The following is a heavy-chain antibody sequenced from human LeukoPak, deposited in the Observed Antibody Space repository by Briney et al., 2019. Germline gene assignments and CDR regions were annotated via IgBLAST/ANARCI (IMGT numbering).Heavy chain of an antibody. Sequence: ASVKVSCKASGYTFTGYYMHWVRQAPGQGLEWMGWINPNSGGTNYAQKLQGRVTMTTDTSTSTAYMELRSLRSDDTAVYYCARGSSADGAAAGTRRDNWFDPWGQGTLVTVSS. CDR2: INPNSGGT. CDR3: ARGSSADGAAAGTRRDNWFDP. D-gene: IGHD6-13*01. V-gene: IGHV1-2*02. CDR1: GYTFTGYY. J-gene: IGHJ5*02.